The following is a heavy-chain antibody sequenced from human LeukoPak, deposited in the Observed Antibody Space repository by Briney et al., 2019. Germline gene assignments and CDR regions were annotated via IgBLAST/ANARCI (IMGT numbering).Heavy chain of an antibody. J-gene: IGHJ5*02. CDR3: ARVDYYGSGSYLYWFDP. CDR1: GGTFSSYA. Sequence: ASVKVSCKASGGTFSSYAISWVRQAPGQGLEWMGGIIPIFGTANYAQKFQGRVTITADESTSTAYMELSSLRSEDTAVYYCARVDYYGSGSYLYWFDPWGQGTLVTVSS. CDR2: IIPIFGTA. D-gene: IGHD3-10*01. V-gene: IGHV1-69*13.